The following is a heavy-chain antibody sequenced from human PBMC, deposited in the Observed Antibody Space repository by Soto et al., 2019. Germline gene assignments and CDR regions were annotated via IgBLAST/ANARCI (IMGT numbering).Heavy chain of an antibody. Sequence: VQLVESGGGLVQPGGSLRLSCAASGFIFSDHYMDWVRQAPGKGLEWVGRIKNKANSYTTEYAASVKGRFTISRDDSENSLYLQMNSLKNEDTAVYYCTRISLVGATGGRYFDYWGQGTLLTVSS. D-gene: IGHD1-26*01. CDR3: TRISLVGATGGRYFDY. V-gene: IGHV3-72*01. CDR2: IKNKANSYTT. J-gene: IGHJ4*02. CDR1: GFIFSDHY.